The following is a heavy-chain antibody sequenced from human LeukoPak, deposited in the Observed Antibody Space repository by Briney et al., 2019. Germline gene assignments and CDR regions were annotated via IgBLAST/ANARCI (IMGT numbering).Heavy chain of an antibody. J-gene: IGHJ4*02. CDR1: GFTFSSYG. D-gene: IGHD2-21*02. CDR3: ARDVGGARDVGGDCHFCLDY. Sequence: PGRSLRLSCAASGFTFSSYGMHWVRQAPGKGLEWVAVISYDGSNKYYADSVKGRFTISRDNSKNTLYLQMNNLRAEDAAVYYCARDVGGARDVGGDCHFCLDYWGQGTLVTVSS. CDR2: ISYDGSNK. V-gene: IGHV3-30*03.